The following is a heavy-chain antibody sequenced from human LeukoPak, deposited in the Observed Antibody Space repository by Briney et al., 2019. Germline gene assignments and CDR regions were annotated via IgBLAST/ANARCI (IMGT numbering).Heavy chain of an antibody. J-gene: IGHJ6*02. V-gene: IGHV4-31*03. D-gene: IGHD2-2*01. CDR1: GGSINSGGYY. Sequence: PSETLSLTCTVSGGSINSGGYYWSWIRQHPGKGLEWIGYIYYSGSTYYNPSLKSRFTISVDTSKNQFSLKLSSVTAADTAVYYCARSQGYCSSTSCYVYYYGMDVWGQGTTVTVSS. CDR3: ARSQGYCSSTSCYVYYYGMDV. CDR2: IYYSGST.